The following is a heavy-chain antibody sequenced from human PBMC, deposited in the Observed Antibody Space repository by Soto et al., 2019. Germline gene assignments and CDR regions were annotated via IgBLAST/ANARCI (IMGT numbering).Heavy chain of an antibody. J-gene: IGHJ4*02. CDR3: AINSWTAFDL. CDR2: IKQDGSEK. Sequence: PGGSLRLSCAASGFTFSTYWMSWVRQAPGKGLEWVANIKQDGSEKYYVDSVKGRFTISRDNAKNSLYLQMNSLTAEDTAVYYCAINSWTAFDLRGQGTPVTVSS. D-gene: IGHD3-3*02. CDR1: GFTFSTYW. V-gene: IGHV3-7*05.